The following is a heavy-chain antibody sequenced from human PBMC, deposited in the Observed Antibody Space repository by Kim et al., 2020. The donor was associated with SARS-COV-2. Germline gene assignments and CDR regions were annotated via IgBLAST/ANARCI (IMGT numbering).Heavy chain of an antibody. CDR1: GFTFSSYG. Sequence: GGSLRLSCAASGFTFSSYGMHWVRQAPGKGLEWVAVISYDGSNKYYADSVKGRFTISRDNSKNTLYLQMNSLRAEDTAVYYCAKDKANYDYVWGSYRYGGYFDYWGQGTLVTVSS. V-gene: IGHV3-30*18. CDR3: AKDKANYDYVWGSYRYGGYFDY. CDR2: ISYDGSNK. D-gene: IGHD3-16*02. J-gene: IGHJ4*02.